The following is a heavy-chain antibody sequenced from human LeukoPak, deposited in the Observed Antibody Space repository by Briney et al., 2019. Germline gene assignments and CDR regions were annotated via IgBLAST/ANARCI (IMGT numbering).Heavy chain of an antibody. D-gene: IGHD6-6*01. CDR3: ARTRPGLYFDY. CDR2: IREDGSEK. J-gene: IGHJ4*02. Sequence: GGSLRLSCAASGFTFSCCSMSWVRQAPGKGLEWVANIREDGSEKYYVDSLKGRFTISRDNAKNSLYLQMNSLRAEDTAVHYCARTRPGLYFDYWGQGTVVTVSS. CDR1: GFTFSCCS. V-gene: IGHV3-7*01.